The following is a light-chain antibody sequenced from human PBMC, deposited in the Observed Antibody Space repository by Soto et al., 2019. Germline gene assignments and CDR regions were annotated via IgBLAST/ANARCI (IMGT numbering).Light chain of an antibody. CDR3: ATWDDSLSGHYV. CDR1: SSNIGSNY. CDR2: SNN. J-gene: IGLJ1*01. Sequence: SVLTQPPSASGTPGQRVTISCSGSSSNIGSNYVCWYQHLPGTAPKLLIYSNNQRPSGVPDRFSGSKSGTSASLAISGLRSEDEADYYCATWDDSLSGHYVFATGTKVIVL. V-gene: IGLV1-47*02.